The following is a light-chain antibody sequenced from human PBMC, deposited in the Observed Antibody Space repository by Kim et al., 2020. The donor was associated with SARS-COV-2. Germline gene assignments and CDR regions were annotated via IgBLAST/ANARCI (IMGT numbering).Light chain of an antibody. V-gene: IGKV1-6*01. CDR2: AAS. CDR1: QGIRRD. Sequence: SASVGDRVTITCRASQGIRRDLGWYQQKPGKAPKLLIFAASGLNSGVPSRFSGSASGTDFTLTITNLQPEDFATYYCLQDYNYPYTFGQGTKLEI. J-gene: IGKJ2*01. CDR3: LQDYNYPYT.